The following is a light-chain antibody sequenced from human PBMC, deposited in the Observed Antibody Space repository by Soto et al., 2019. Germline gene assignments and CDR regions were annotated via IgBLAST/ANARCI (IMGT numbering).Light chain of an antibody. Sequence: EIVLTQSPGSLSLSPGQRATLSCRASQSVDTTFFAWYQKKPGQAPRLLIYGASKRATGIPDRFSGSGSGTDFTLIISRLEPEDFAVYYCQQYMSSVTFGQGTQVEIK. J-gene: IGKJ1*01. CDR1: QSVDTTF. CDR2: GAS. V-gene: IGKV3-20*01. CDR3: QQYMSSVT.